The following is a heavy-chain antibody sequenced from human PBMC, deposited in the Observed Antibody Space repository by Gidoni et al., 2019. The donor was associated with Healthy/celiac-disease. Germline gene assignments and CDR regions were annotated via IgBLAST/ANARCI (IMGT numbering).Heavy chain of an antibody. CDR2: ISSSGSTI. CDR3: ARAIPEVYYDSSGLLDY. V-gene: IGHV3-48*03. CDR1: GFTFSSYE. Sequence: EVQLVESGGGLVQPGGSLRLSCAASGFTFSSYEMNWVRQAPGKGLEWVSYISSSGSTIYYADSVKGRFTISRDNAKNSLYLQMNSLRAEDTAVYYCARAIPEVYYDSSGLLDYWGQGTLVTVSS. J-gene: IGHJ4*02. D-gene: IGHD3-22*01.